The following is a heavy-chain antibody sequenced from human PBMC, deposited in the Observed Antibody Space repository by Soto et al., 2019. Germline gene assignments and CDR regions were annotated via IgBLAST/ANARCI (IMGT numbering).Heavy chain of an antibody. D-gene: IGHD2-2*01. Sequence: QVQLQQWGAGLLKPSETLSLTCAVYGGSFSGYYWSWIRQPPGKGLEWIGEINHSGSTNYNPSLKSRVTISVDTSKNQFSLKLSSVTAADTAVYYCARTSQYCSSTSCYAGPNFDSWGQGTLVTVSS. CDR2: INHSGST. J-gene: IGHJ4*02. CDR1: GGSFSGYY. V-gene: IGHV4-34*01. CDR3: ARTSQYCSSTSCYAGPNFDS.